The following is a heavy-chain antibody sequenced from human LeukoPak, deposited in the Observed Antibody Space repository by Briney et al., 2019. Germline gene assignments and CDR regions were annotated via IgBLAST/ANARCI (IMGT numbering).Heavy chain of an antibody. J-gene: IGHJ4*02. D-gene: IGHD4-17*01. Sequence: PGGSLRLSCAASGFTFSSYAMSWVRQAPGKGLEWVSTISGSGGRTYYADSVKGRFTISRDNSKNTLYLQMNSLRAEDTAVYYCAKARYGDYGYDYWGQGTLVTASS. CDR3: AKARYGDYGYDY. V-gene: IGHV3-23*01. CDR2: ISGSGGRT. CDR1: GFTFSSYA.